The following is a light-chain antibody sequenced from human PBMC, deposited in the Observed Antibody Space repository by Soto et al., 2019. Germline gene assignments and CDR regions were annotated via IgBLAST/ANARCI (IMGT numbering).Light chain of an antibody. CDR1: QTISSW. CDR2: KAS. V-gene: IGKV1-5*03. Sequence: EIQMTQSPSTRSRSVGQRAILTCXASQTISSWLAWYQQKPVKAPKLLIYKASTLKSGVPSRFSGSGSGTEFTLTISSLQPDDFATYYCQHYNSYSEAFGQGTKVDI. J-gene: IGKJ1*01. CDR3: QHYNSYSEA.